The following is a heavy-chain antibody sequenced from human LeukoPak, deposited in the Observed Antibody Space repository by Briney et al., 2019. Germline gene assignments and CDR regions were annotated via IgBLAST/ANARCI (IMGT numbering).Heavy chain of an antibody. CDR3: AKEYNYGSPAPLDY. Sequence: GGSLRLSCTASGFSFNKYGTHWVRQAPGKGLEWVTFIQYDDSVKFYADSVKGRFSISRDNSKNTLYLQMSSLRAEDTAVYYCAKEYNYGSPAPLDYWGQGTLVTASS. V-gene: IGHV3-30*02. CDR1: GFSFNKYG. J-gene: IGHJ4*02. D-gene: IGHD3-10*01. CDR2: IQYDDSVK.